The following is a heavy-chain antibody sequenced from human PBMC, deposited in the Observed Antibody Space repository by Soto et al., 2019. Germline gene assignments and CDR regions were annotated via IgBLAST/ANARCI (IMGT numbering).Heavy chain of an antibody. CDR3: ARPYYYDSSGYYGWFDP. J-gene: IGHJ5*02. CDR1: GGTFSSYA. D-gene: IGHD3-22*01. Sequence: QVQLVQSGAEVKKPGSSVKVSCKASGGTFSSYAISWVRQAPGQGLEWMGGFIPIFGTANYAQKFQGRVKITADESTSTAYMELSSLRSEDTAVYYGARPYYYDSSGYYGWFDPWGQGTLVTVSS. V-gene: IGHV1-69*12. CDR2: FIPIFGTA.